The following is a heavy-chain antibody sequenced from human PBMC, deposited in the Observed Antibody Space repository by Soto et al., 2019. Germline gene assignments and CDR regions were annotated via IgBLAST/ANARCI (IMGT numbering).Heavy chain of an antibody. V-gene: IGHV1-3*01. D-gene: IGHD3-10*01. CDR1: GYTFTSYA. CDR3: ARELLLWFGELPPGYFDY. J-gene: IGHJ4*02. CDR2: INAGNGNT. Sequence: QVQLVQSGAEVKKPGASVKVSCKASGYTFTSYAMHWVRQAPGQRLEWMGWINAGNGNTKYSQKFQGRVTITRDTSASTAYMELSSLRSEDTAVYYCARELLLWFGELPPGYFDYWGQGTLVTVSS.